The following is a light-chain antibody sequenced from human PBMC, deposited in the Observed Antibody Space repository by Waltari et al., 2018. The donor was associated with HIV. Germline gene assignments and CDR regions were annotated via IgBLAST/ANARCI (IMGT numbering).Light chain of an antibody. Sequence: LTPSPDTLSLSPGETATLSCRATQTLNNNYLAWYQQRPGQAPRLLIYGASSRATGISDRFSGSGSETDFTLTITRLGPEDSAVYWCQQYGSSPYSFGQGTKLEI. CDR3: QQYGSSPYS. J-gene: IGKJ2*03. V-gene: IGKV3-20*01. CDR1: QTLNNNY. CDR2: GAS.